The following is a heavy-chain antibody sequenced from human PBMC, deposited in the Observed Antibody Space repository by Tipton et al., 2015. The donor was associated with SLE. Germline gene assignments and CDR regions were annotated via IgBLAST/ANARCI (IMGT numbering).Heavy chain of an antibody. Sequence: TLSLTCAVSGYSIGSGYYWGWIRQPPGKGLEWIASSGSTYYNPSLKSRVTISVDTSNNQFSLRLSSVTAADTAVYYCARGVAGYFHYCYLDVWGKGTTVTISS. V-gene: IGHV4-38-2*01. CDR2: SGST. J-gene: IGHJ6*03. CDR3: ARGVAGYFHYCYLDV. CDR1: GYSIGSGYY.